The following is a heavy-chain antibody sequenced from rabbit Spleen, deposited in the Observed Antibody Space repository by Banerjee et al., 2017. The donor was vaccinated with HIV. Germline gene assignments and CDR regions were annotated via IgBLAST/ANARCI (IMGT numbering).Heavy chain of an antibody. D-gene: IGHD5-1*01. CDR1: GVSFTSNYY. Sequence: QSLEESGGDLVKPGASLTLTCTASGVSFTSNYYMCWVRQAPGKGLQWVACAIAGSSGSTYSATWAKGRFTISKTSATTVTLQMTSLTVADTATYFCARAGEGGDGYLNLWGPGTLVTVS. CDR3: ARAGEGGDGYLNL. J-gene: IGHJ4*01. CDR2: AIAGSSGST. V-gene: IGHV1S40*01.